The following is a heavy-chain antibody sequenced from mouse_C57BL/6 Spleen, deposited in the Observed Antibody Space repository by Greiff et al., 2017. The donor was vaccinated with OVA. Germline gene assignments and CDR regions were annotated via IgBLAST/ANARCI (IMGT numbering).Heavy chain of an antibody. CDR3: ARDGLRYFDY. CDR2: IDPSDSYT. Sequence: VQLQQPGAELVKPGASVKLSCKASGYTFTSYWMQWVKQRPGQGLEWIGEIDPSDSYTNYNQKFKGKATLTVDTSSSTAYMQLSSLTSEDSAVYYCARDGLRYFDYWGQGTTLTVSS. V-gene: IGHV1-50*01. D-gene: IGHD2-2*01. J-gene: IGHJ2*01. CDR1: GYTFTSYW.